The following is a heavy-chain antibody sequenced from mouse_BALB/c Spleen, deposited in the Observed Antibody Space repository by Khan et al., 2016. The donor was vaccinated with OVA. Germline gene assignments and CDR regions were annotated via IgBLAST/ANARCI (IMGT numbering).Heavy chain of an antibody. V-gene: IGHV1-81*01. CDR3: ARGDGYYVYFDY. CDR1: GYTFTYYV. Sequence: VRLQQSGPELVKPGASVKMSCKASGYTFTYYVITWVKQRTGQGLEWIGEIYPGSDNAYYNERFKGKATLTADKSSNTTHMQLSSLTSEDSAVYCCARGDGYYVYFDYWGQGTTLTVSS. CDR2: IYPGSDNA. J-gene: IGHJ2*01. D-gene: IGHD2-3*01.